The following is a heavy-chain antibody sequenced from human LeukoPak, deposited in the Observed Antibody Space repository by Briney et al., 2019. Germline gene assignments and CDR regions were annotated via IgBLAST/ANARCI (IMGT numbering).Heavy chain of an antibody. CDR2: IKQDGSEK. D-gene: IGHD3-10*01. CDR3: ARRMSGSGSYMRRGFDY. CDR1: GFTFSSYW. V-gene: IGHV3-7*03. J-gene: IGHJ4*02. Sequence: PGGSLRLSCAASGFTFSSYWMSWVRQAPGKGLEWVANIKQDGSEKYYVDSVKGRFTISRDNAKNSLYLQVNSLRAEDTAVYYCARRMSGSGSYMRRGFDYWGQGTLVTVSS.